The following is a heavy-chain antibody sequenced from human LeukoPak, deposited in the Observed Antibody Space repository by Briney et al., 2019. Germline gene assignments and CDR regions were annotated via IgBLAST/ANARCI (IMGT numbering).Heavy chain of an antibody. CDR3: AREGRGYSYAFEY. D-gene: IGHD5-18*01. CDR2: INSDGSST. V-gene: IGHV3-74*01. J-gene: IGHJ4*02. CDR1: GFTFSNYR. Sequence: QPGGSLRLSCAASGFTFSNYRMHWVRQAPGKGLVWVSRINSDGSSTTYADSVKGRFTISRDNGQNTLYLQMNSLRAEDTAVYYCAREGRGYSYAFEYWGQGTLVTVSS.